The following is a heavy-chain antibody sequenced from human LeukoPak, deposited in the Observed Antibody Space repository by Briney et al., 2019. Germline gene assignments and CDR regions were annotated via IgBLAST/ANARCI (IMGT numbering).Heavy chain of an antibody. CDR2: IWYDGSNK. D-gene: IGHD5-18*01. CDR3: AKDRDTAMEIDY. J-gene: IGHJ4*02. CDR1: GFTFSNYG. V-gene: IGHV3-33*06. Sequence: GGSLRLSCAASGFTFSNYGMHWVRQAPGKGLEWVAVIWYDGSNKYYADSVEGRFTISRDNSKNTLYLQMKSLRAEDTAVYYCAKDRDTAMEIDYWGQGTLVTVSS.